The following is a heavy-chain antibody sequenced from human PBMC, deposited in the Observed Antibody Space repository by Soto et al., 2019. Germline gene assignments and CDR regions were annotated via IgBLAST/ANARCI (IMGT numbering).Heavy chain of an antibody. CDR3: ARRNYYDSSGYYYGAAFDI. CDR1: GFTFSSYS. CDR2: ISSSSSYI. V-gene: IGHV3-21*01. D-gene: IGHD3-22*01. J-gene: IGHJ3*02. Sequence: GGSLRLSCAASGFTFSSYSMNCVRQAPGKGLEWVSSISSSSSYIYYADSVKGRFTISRDNAKNSLYLQMNSLRAEDTAVYYCARRNYYDSSGYYYGAAFDIWGQGTMVTVSS.